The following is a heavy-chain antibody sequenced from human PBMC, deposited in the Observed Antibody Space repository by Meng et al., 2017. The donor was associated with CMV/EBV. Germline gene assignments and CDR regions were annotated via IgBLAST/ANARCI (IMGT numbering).Heavy chain of an antibody. CDR2: IKQDGSEK. J-gene: IGHJ6*02. Sequence: GESLKLSCAASGFTFSSYWMSWVRQAPGKGLEWVANIKQDGSEKYYVDSVKGRFTISRDNAKNSLYLQMNSLRAEDTAVYYCARSDCSSTSCYNYYYYGMDVWGQGTTVTVSS. V-gene: IGHV3-7*01. CDR1: GFTFSSYW. D-gene: IGHD2-2*02. CDR3: ARSDCSSTSCYNYYYYGMDV.